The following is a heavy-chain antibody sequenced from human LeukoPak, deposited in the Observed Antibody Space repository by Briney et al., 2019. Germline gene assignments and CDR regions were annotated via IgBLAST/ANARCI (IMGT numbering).Heavy chain of an antibody. D-gene: IGHD3-22*01. CDR2: ISYDGSNK. V-gene: IGHV3-30-3*01. Sequence: PGGSLRLSCAASGFTFSSYAMHWVRQAPGKGLEWVAVISYDGSNKYYADSVKGRFTISRDNSKNTLYLQMNSLRAEDTAVYYCAREEYYYDSSGSYPDDAFDIWGLGTMVTVSS. CDR3: AREEYYYDSSGSYPDDAFDI. CDR1: GFTFSSYA. J-gene: IGHJ3*02.